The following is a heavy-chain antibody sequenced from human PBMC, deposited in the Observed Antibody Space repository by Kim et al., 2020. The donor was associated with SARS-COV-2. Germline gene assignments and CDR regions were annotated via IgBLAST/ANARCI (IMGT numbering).Heavy chain of an antibody. D-gene: IGHD3-10*01. Sequence: SETLSLTCTVSGGSISSSSYYWGWIRQPPGKGLEWIGSIYYSGSTYYNPSLKSRVTISVDTSKNQFSLKLSSVTAADTAVYYCARHGRPRAASGSYGFDYWGQGTLVTVSS. CDR3: ARHGRPRAASGSYGFDY. J-gene: IGHJ4*02. CDR2: IYYSGST. V-gene: IGHV4-39*01. CDR1: GGSISSSSYY.